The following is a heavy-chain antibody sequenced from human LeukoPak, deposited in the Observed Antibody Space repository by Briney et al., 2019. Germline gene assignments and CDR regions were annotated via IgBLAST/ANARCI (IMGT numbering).Heavy chain of an antibody. CDR3: AKNPYGSAYGPADY. D-gene: IGHD5-12*01. CDR1: GFTFSSYW. Sequence: GGSLRLSCAASGFTFSSYWMSWVRQAPGKGLEWVSAISGSGDSTYCADSVKGRFTISRDNSKNTLYVQMNSLRAEDTAVYYCAKNPYGSAYGPADYWGQGTLVTVSS. J-gene: IGHJ4*02. V-gene: IGHV3-23*01. CDR2: ISGSGDST.